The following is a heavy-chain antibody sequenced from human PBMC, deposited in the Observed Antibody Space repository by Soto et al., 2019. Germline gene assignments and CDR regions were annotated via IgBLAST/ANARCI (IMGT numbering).Heavy chain of an antibody. V-gene: IGHV4-59*08. J-gene: IGHJ4*02. D-gene: IGHD2-8*02. CDR1: GGSISSHY. CDR3: ARHPARCDGGVCHTDH. CDR2: VYSSGAT. Sequence: QVQLQESGPGLVKPSETLSLTCSVSGGSISSHYWSWIRRPPGKGLQWLGYVYSSGATNYNPSLKSRVTISVDTSKNQFSLKLTSVTAADTAVYYCARHPARCDGGVCHTDHWGQGTLVTVSS.